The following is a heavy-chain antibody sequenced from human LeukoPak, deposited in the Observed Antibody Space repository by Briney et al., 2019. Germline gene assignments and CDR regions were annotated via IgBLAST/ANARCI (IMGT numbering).Heavy chain of an antibody. D-gene: IGHD3-10*01. Sequence: GASVKVSCKASGYTFTDYYMHWVRQAPGQGLEWMAWINPNSGATTYAQKFQGRVTMTRDTSMSTAYMELSRLTSDDTAVYYCARGREWNYYAHYYGMDVWGLGTTVTVSS. V-gene: IGHV1-2*02. CDR3: ARGREWNYYAHYYGMDV. J-gene: IGHJ6*02. CDR2: INPNSGAT. CDR1: GYTFTDYY.